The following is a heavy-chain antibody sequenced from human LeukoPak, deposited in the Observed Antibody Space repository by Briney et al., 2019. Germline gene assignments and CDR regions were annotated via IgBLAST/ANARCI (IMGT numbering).Heavy chain of an antibody. Sequence: GSLRLSCAASGFTFSTYSMTWVRQGPGKGLEWVSSIYPSGDSTFYADSVKGRFTVSRDNSKNTLYLQMSSLRTEDTAIYYCAKDVVPDSGWDLDYWGQGTLVTVSS. D-gene: IGHD6-19*01. V-gene: IGHV3-23*01. CDR3: AKDVVPDSGWDLDY. J-gene: IGHJ4*02. CDR2: IYPSGDST. CDR1: GFTFSTYS.